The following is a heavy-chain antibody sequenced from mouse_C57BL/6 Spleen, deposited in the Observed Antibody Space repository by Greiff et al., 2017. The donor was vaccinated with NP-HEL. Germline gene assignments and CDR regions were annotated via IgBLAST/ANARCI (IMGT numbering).Heavy chain of an antibody. D-gene: IGHD2-3*01. CDR1: GYTFTDYE. Sequence: VQLQQSGAELVRPGASVTLSCKASGYTFTDYEMHWVKQTPVHGLEWIGAIDPETGGTAYNQKFKGKAILTADKSSSTAYMELRSLTSEDSAVYYCTREDDGYCAMDYWGQGTSVTVSS. CDR2: IDPETGGT. CDR3: TREDDGYCAMDY. V-gene: IGHV1-15*01. J-gene: IGHJ4*01.